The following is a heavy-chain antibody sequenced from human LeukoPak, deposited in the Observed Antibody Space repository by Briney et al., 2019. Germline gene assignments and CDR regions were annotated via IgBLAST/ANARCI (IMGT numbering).Heavy chain of an antibody. CDR2: ISSSSSYI. D-gene: IGHD6-13*01. J-gene: IGHJ4*02. V-gene: IGHV3-21*01. CDR3: ARARDITYSSSWYLDY. CDR1: GFTFSSYS. Sequence: GGSLRLSCAASGFTFSSYSMNWVRQAPGKGLEWVSSISSSSSYIYYADSVKGRFTISRDNAKNSLYLQMNSLRAEDTAVYYCARARDITYSSSWYLDYWGQGTLVTVSS.